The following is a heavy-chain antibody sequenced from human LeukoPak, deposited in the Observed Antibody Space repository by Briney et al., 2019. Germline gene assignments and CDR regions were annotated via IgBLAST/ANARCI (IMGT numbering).Heavy chain of an antibody. Sequence: PSETPSLTCTVSGGSISSYYWSWIRQPPGKGLEWIGYIYYSGTTNYNPSLKSRVTILVDTSKNQFSLNLSSVTAADTAVYYCARRGIAAAGYDYWGQGTLVTVSS. V-gene: IGHV4-59*08. CDR3: ARRGIAAAGYDY. CDR2: IYYSGTT. J-gene: IGHJ4*02. CDR1: GGSISSYY. D-gene: IGHD6-13*01.